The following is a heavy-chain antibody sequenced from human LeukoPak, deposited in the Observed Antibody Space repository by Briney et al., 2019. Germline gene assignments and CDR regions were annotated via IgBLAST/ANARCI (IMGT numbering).Heavy chain of an antibody. CDR1: GGSISSGGYS. CDR2: IYYSGST. Sequence: SETLSLTCAVSGGSISSGGYSWRWIRQPPGKGLEWIGYIYYSGSTNYNPSLKSRVTISVDTSKNQFSLKLSSVTAADTAVYYCARGGRIFGVAASPDDAFDIWGQGTMVTVSS. V-gene: IGHV4-30-4*07. CDR3: ARGGRIFGVAASPDDAFDI. D-gene: IGHD3-3*01. J-gene: IGHJ3*02.